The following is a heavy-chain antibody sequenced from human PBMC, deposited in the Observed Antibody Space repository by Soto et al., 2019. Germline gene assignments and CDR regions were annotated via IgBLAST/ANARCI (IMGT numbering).Heavy chain of an antibody. CDR3: VKGEYYYDSSGYYPFDY. Sequence: GGSLRLSCAASGFTFSIYAMHWVRQAPGKGLEYVSSISINGGSTHYADSVKGRFTISRDNSKNTQYLQMSSLRADDTALYYCVKGEYYYDSSGYYPFDYWGQGTLVTVSS. J-gene: IGHJ4*02. V-gene: IGHV3-64D*06. CDR1: GFTFSIYA. D-gene: IGHD3-22*01. CDR2: ISINGGST.